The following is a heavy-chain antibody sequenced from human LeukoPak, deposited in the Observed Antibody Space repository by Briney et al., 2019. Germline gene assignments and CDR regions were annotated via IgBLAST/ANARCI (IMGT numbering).Heavy chain of an antibody. CDR1: GGSISSYY. Sequence: SETLSLTCTVSGGSISSYYWSWIRQPPGKGLEWIGEINHSGSTNYNPSLKSRVTISVDTSKNQFSLKLSSVTAADTAVYYCARGDNREAQRAFDYWGQGTLVTVSS. D-gene: IGHD3-10*01. CDR2: INHSGST. CDR3: ARGDNREAQRAFDY. J-gene: IGHJ4*02. V-gene: IGHV4-34*01.